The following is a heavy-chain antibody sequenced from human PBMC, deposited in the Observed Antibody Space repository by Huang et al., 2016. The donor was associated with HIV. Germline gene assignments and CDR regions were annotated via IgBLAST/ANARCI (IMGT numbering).Heavy chain of an antibody. V-gene: IGHV3-7*01. CDR3: ATKTGAMDI. CDR1: TFSFGAYW. D-gene: IGHD1-7*01. CDR2: IKKYESEK. Sequence: VEFGGRLVQPGGSIRLSCVGSTFSFGAYWMSWVRQTPGKGLEWVANIKKYESEKYYVESVKGRFNISRDNAKKILFLQMDNVRVEDTATYYCATKTGAMDIWGQGTAVTVS. J-gene: IGHJ6*02.